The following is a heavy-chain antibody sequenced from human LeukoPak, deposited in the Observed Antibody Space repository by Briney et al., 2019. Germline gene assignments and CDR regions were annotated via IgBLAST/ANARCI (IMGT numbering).Heavy chain of an antibody. Sequence: GGSLRLSCAASGLTFSSYAMSWVRQAPGKGLEWVSAISGSGGSTYYADSVKGRFTISRDNSKNTQYLQMNSLRAEDTAVYYCAKVVAAALYYFDYWGQGTLVTVSS. CDR3: AKVVAAALYYFDY. D-gene: IGHD6-13*01. J-gene: IGHJ4*02. CDR2: ISGSGGST. V-gene: IGHV3-23*01. CDR1: GLTFSSYA.